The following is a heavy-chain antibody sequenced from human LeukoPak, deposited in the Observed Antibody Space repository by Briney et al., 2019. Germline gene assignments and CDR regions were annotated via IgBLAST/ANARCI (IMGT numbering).Heavy chain of an antibody. CDR1: GGSISGYF. CDR2: IYYTGST. Sequence: PSETLSLTCTVSGGSISGYFWSWIRQPPGKGLEWIGYIYYTGSTNFNPSLKSRVTISVDTSKNQFSLKLTSVTAADTAVYYCGRMEYYFDYWGQGTLVTVSS. D-gene: IGHD3-3*01. CDR3: GRMEYYFDY. V-gene: IGHV4-59*01. J-gene: IGHJ4*02.